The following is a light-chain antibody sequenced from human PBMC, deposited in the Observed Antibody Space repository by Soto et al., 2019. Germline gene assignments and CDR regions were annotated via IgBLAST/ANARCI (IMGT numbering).Light chain of an antibody. J-gene: IGLJ7*01. CDR3: QTWGTGIPVV. CDR1: SGHISNA. Sequence: QLVLTQSPSASASLGASVKLTCTLSSGHISNAIAWHQQKPEKGPRFLMNVNSDGSHIKGDGIPDRFSGSSSGAERYLIISSLQSEDEADYYCQTWGTGIPVVFGGGTQVTVL. CDR2: VNSDGSH. V-gene: IGLV4-69*01.